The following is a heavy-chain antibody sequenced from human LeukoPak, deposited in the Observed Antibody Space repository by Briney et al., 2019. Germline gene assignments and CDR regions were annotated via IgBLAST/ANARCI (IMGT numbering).Heavy chain of an antibody. D-gene: IGHD6-13*01. CDR2: IYYSGTT. CDR1: GGSISSHY. V-gene: IGHV4-59*11. Sequence: SETLSLTCTVSGGSISSHYWSWIRQPPGKGLEWIGYIYYSGTTDYNPSLKSRVTISVDTSKNQFSLKLSSVTAADTAVYYCARGVYIAAAQYGYWGQGTLVTVSS. J-gene: IGHJ4*02. CDR3: ARGVYIAAAQYGY.